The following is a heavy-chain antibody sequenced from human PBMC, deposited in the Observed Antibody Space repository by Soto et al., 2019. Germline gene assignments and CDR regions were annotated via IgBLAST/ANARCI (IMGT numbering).Heavy chain of an antibody. CDR2: ISSSSSYT. V-gene: IGHV3-11*06. CDR1: GFSVSDYY. Sequence: GGSLRLSCAAAGFSVSDYYMSWIRQAPGKGLEGVSYISSSSSYTNYADSVKGRFTISRDNAKNSLYLQMNSLRAEDTAVYYCARTDGLYYYDSSGYGPPDAFDIWGQGTMVTVSS. D-gene: IGHD3-22*01. J-gene: IGHJ3*02. CDR3: ARTDGLYYYDSSGYGPPDAFDI.